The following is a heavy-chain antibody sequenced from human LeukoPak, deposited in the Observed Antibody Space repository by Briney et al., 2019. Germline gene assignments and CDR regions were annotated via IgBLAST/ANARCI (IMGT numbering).Heavy chain of an antibody. CDR2: IRYDGSNK. J-gene: IGHJ4*02. V-gene: IGHV3-30*02. CDR3: AKYADFWSGYSDY. Sequence: GGSLRLSCAASGFTFSSYGMHWVRQAPGKGLEWVAFIRYDGSNKYYADSVKGRFTISRDNSKNTLYLQMNSLRVEDTAVYYCAKYADFWSGYSDYWGQGTLVTVSS. CDR1: GFTFSSYG. D-gene: IGHD3-3*01.